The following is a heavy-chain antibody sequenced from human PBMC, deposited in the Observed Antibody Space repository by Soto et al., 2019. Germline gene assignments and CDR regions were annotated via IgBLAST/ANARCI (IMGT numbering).Heavy chain of an antibody. CDR2: IDPSDSYT. V-gene: IGHV5-10-1*01. CDR1: GYSFTSYW. CDR3: ASHNEYYYYYGMDV. D-gene: IGHD1-1*01. J-gene: IGHJ6*02. Sequence: GESLKISCKGSGYSFTSYWISWVRQMPGKGLEWMGRIDPSDSYTNYSPSSQGHVTISADKSISTAYLQWSSLKASDTAMYYCASHNEYYYYYGMDVWGQGTTVTVSS.